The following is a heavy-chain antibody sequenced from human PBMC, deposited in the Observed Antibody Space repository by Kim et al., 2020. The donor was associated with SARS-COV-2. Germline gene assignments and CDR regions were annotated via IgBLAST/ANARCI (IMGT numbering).Heavy chain of an antibody. Sequence: SPTLSLTCAISGDSVSSNSAAWNWIRQSPSRGLEWLGRTYYRSKWYNDYAVSVKSRITINPDTSKNQFSLQLNSVTPEDTAVYYCLREYSSSWYPYYYGMDVWGQGTTVTVSS. CDR1: GDSVSSNSAA. V-gene: IGHV6-1*01. D-gene: IGHD6-13*01. J-gene: IGHJ6*02. CDR2: TYYRSKWYN. CDR3: LREYSSSWYPYYYGMDV.